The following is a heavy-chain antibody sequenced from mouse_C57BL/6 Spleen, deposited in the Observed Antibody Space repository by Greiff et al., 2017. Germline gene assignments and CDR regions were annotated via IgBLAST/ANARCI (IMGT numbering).Heavy chain of an antibody. CDR1: GYTFTSYW. D-gene: IGHD1-1*01. V-gene: IGHV1-55*01. CDR2: IYPGSGST. CDR3: ASESPVITTVVATRFDY. Sequence: QVQLQQSGAELVKPGASVKMSCKASGYTFTSYWITWVKQRPGQGLEWIGDIYPGSGSTNYNDKFKSKATLTVDTSSSTTYMQLSSLTSEDSAFYYCASESPVITTVVATRFDYWGQGTRRT. J-gene: IGHJ2*03.